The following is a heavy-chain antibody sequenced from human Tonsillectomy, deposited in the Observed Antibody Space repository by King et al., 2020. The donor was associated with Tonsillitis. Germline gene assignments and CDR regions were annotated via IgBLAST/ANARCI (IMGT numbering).Heavy chain of an antibody. V-gene: IGHV1-69*01. CDR1: GGSFNNHA. CDR2: IVPLFGTP. Sequence: VQLVQSGAEVKEPGSSVKVSCTASGGSFNNHAFSWVRQAPGQGLEWIGGIVPLFGTPRYAQKLQGRVTITADEYTSTGYMELSGLRSEDTALYYCARGKLEDSSGYLVRDGFDIWGQGTVVIVSS. CDR3: ARGKLEDSSGYLVRDGFDI. J-gene: IGHJ3*02. D-gene: IGHD3-22*01.